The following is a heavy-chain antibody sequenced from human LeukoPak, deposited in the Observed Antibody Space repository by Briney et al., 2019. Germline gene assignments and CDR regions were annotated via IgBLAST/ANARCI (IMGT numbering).Heavy chain of an antibody. Sequence: PGGSLRLSCSASGFTFSSYAMHWVRQAPGKGLEWVSVIYSGGSTYYADSVKGRFTISRDNSKNTLYLQMNSLRAEDTAVYYCARADSSGWYYFDYWGQGTLVTVSS. CDR3: ARADSSGWYYFDY. J-gene: IGHJ4*02. CDR1: GFTFSSYA. V-gene: IGHV3-53*01. CDR2: IYSGGST. D-gene: IGHD6-19*01.